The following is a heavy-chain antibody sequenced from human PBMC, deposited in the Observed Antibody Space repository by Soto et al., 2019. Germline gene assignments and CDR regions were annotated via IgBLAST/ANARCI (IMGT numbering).Heavy chain of an antibody. D-gene: IGHD3-22*01. CDR3: AREMIPMIMGGLSAMDV. CDR1: GFTFSSYG. J-gene: IGHJ6*02. V-gene: IGHV3-30*03. CDR2: ISYDGNNK. Sequence: QVQLVESGGGVVQPGRSLRLSCEASGFTFSSYGMHWVRQAPGKGLEWVAVISYDGNNKYYADSVKGRFTISRDNSKNTMYLQRNSLRPEDKDVYYCAREMIPMIMGGLSAMDVWGQGTTVTVSS.